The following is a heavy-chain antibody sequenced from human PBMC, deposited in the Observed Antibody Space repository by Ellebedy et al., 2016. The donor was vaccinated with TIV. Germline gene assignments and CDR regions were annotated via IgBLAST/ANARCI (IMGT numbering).Heavy chain of an antibody. D-gene: IGHD5-12*01. CDR2: ISRSGGYT. CDR1: GFTFTDYS. Sequence: GESLKISXAASGFTFTDYSMHWVRQAPGKGPSWVSVISRSGGYTYYADSVQGRFTISRDNSKDTLYLQMNSLRVDDTAIYYCATEGSGHDLNHWGQGTLVTVSS. CDR3: ATEGSGHDLNH. V-gene: IGHV3-23*01. J-gene: IGHJ4*02.